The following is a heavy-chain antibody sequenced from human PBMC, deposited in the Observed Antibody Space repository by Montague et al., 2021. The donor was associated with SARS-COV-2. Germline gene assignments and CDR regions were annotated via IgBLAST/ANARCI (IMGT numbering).Heavy chain of an antibody. Sequence: SETLSLTCAVYGRSFSGYYWSWIRQPPGKGLEWIGEINHSGSTNYNPSLKSRVTISVDTSKNQFSLKLSSVTAADTAVYYCARVSVEMATMGVYYYYGMDVWGQGTTVTVSS. CDR2: INHSGST. V-gene: IGHV4-34*01. J-gene: IGHJ6*02. CDR1: GRSFSGYY. D-gene: IGHD5-24*01. CDR3: ARVSVEMATMGVYYYYGMDV.